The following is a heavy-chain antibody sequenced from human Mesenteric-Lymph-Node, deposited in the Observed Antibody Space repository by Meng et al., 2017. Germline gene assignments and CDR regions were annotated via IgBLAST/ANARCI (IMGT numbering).Heavy chain of an antibody. CDR1: GFTVSSNY. J-gene: IGHJ3*02. D-gene: IGHD3-22*01. CDR3: AKDIGSYYYDSSGNDAFDI. CDR2: IKSKTDGGTT. V-gene: IGHV3-15*05. Sequence: GGSLRLSCAASGFTVSSNYMSWVRQAPGKGLEWVGRIKSKTDGGTTDYAAPVKGRFTISRDDSKNTLYLQMNSLRAEDTALYYCAKDIGSYYYDSSGNDAFDIWGQGTMVTVSS.